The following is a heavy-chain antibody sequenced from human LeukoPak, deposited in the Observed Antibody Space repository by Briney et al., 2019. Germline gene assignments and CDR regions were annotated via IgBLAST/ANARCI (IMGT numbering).Heavy chain of an antibody. CDR1: GYRFTSDW. J-gene: IGHJ4*02. V-gene: IGHV5-51*01. D-gene: IGHD2-15*01. CDR3: ARLSGRVVCSAGSCYIDS. Sequence: GESLQISCKGSGYRFTSDWIGWVRQMPGKGLEWMGIIYPGDSDTRYSPSFQGQVTISADKSVNTAYLQWSSLKASDTAMCYCARLSGRVVCSAGSCYIDSWGQGTLVTVSS. CDR2: IYPGDSDT.